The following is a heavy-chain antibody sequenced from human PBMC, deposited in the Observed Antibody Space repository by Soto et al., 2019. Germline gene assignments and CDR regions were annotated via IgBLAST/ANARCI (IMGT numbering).Heavy chain of an antibody. CDR2: FSDSGST. J-gene: IGHJ6*02. CDR3: ARGNFYYGLDV. Sequence: SETLSLTCAVYGGSFSCNYWSWIRQPPGKGLEWIGEFSDSGSTNYNPSLKSRVTISEDMSKSQFSLKLSSVTAADTAVYYCARGNFYYGLDVWGQGTTVTVSS. V-gene: IGHV4-34*01. CDR1: GGSFSCNY.